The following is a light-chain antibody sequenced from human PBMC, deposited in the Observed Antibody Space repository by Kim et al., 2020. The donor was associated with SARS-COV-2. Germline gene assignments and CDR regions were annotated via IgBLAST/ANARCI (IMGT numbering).Light chain of an antibody. CDR2: YDD. Sequence: QRVTISCSGSSSKIGKNAVNWYQKLPGKPHRVLIYYDDLVPSGVSDRLSGSKSGTSDSLAISGLQAEDEAQYYCAAWDDRQNGYWVFGGGTQLTVL. V-gene: IGLV1-36*01. CDR3: AAWDDRQNGYWV. J-gene: IGLJ3*02. CDR1: SSKIGKNA.